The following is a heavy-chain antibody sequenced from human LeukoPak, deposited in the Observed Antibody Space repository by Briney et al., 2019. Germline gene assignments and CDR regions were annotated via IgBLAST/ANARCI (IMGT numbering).Heavy chain of an antibody. J-gene: IGHJ4*02. CDR3: ANRPSGTFDY. V-gene: IGHV3-23*01. CDR1: GFTFSSHA. D-gene: IGHD3-3*01. Sequence: GGPLRLSCAASGFTFSSHAMSWVRQAPGKGLEWVSAISGSGGSTYYADSVKGRFTISRDNSKNTLYLQMNSLRAEDTAVYYCANRPSGTFDYWGQGTLVTVSS. CDR2: ISGSGGST.